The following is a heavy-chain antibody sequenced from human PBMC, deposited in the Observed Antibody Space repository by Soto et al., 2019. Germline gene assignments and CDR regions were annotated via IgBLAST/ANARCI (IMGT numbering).Heavy chain of an antibody. J-gene: IGHJ4*02. CDR1: GFNFSDSA. CDR3: TGRAGDSLQDI. Sequence: EVQLVESGGGLVQPGGSLKVSCAGLGFNFSDSALHWVRQPSGKGLEWIGRIRGRSKKFATSYATSVRGRFSLSRDDSKNTAYQQMNSLRDDYTGVYFCTGRAGDSLQDIWGQGTLVTVSS. D-gene: IGHD4-17*01. CDR2: IRGRSKKFAT. V-gene: IGHV3-73*01.